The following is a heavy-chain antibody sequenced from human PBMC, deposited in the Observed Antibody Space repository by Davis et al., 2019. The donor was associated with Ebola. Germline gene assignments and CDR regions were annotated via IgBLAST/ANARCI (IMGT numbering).Heavy chain of an antibody. CDR3: ARTYRPIATLDY. D-gene: IGHD6-13*01. J-gene: IGHJ4*02. CDR1: GVSITSYY. CDR2: SHYSGST. V-gene: IGHV4-59*12. Sequence: SETLSLTCTVSGVSITSYYWSWVRQPPGKRLEWIGYSHYSGSTNYNPSLKSRVTISTDTSRSQFSLTLSSVTAADTAVYYCARTYRPIATLDYWGQGTLVTVSS.